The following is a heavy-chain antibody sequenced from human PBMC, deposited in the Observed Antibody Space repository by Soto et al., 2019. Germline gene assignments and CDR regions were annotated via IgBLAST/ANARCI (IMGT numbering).Heavy chain of an antibody. CDR3: AKDKGGEIAVAGRGAFDI. J-gene: IGHJ3*02. CDR1: GFTFDDYA. D-gene: IGHD6-19*01. V-gene: IGHV3-9*01. Sequence: DVQLVESGGGLVQPGRSLRLSCAASGFTFDDYAMHWVRQAPGKGLEWVSGISWNSGSIGYADSVKGRFTISRDNAKNSLYLQMNSLRAEDTALYYCAKDKGGEIAVAGRGAFDIWGQGTMVTVSS. CDR2: ISWNSGSI.